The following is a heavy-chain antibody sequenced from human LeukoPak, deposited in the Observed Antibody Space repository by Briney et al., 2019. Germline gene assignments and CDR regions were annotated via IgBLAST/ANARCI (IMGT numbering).Heavy chain of an antibody. Sequence: GASVKVSCKASGYTFTIYGISWVRQAPGQGLEWMGWISAYNGNTNYAQKLQGRVTMTTDTSTSTAYMELRSLRSDDTAVYYCAREIPPTYYYYGMDVWGQGTTVTVSS. D-gene: IGHD2-21*01. CDR1: GYTFTIYG. CDR2: ISAYNGNT. V-gene: IGHV1-18*01. J-gene: IGHJ6*02. CDR3: AREIPPTYYYYGMDV.